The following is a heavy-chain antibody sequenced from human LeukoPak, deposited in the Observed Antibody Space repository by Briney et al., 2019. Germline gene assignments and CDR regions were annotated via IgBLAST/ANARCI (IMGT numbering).Heavy chain of an antibody. CDR3: ARTTEGYAGGPGYSYYYYMDV. J-gene: IGHJ6*03. D-gene: IGHD5-12*01. CDR1: GGSISGSGYY. CDR2: IYYTGST. Sequence: SETLSLTCTVSGGSISGSGYYWVWIRQPPGKGLEWIATIYYTGSTYYNPSLKSRVTISVDTSKNQVSLKLRSVTAADTAVYYCARTTEGYAGGPGYSYYYYMDVWGKGTTVTISS. V-gene: IGHV4-39*07.